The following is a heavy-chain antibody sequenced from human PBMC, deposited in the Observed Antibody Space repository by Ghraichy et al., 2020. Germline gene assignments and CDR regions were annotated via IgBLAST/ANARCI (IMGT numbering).Heavy chain of an antibody. V-gene: IGHV4-34*01. CDR3: ARGQYYDGLTGRFYNWFDP. CDR2: INHSGAT. D-gene: IGHD3-9*01. J-gene: IGHJ5*02. CDR1: GFSFSGYS. Sequence: GSLRLSCSISGFSFSGYSLSWIRQSPGKGLEWVWDINHSGATNYNPALMSRLTISEDTSTNHSSLKLKSVTAADTAVYYCARGQYYDGLTGRFYNWFDPWGQGTLVTFSS.